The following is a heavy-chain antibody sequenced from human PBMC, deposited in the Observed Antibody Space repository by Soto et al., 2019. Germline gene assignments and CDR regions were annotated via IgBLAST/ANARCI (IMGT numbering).Heavy chain of an antibody. CDR1: GASVSNGY. J-gene: IGHJ5*02. D-gene: IGHD3-22*01. CDR2: MYFGGSF. Sequence: QMQLQASGPGLVKPSETLSLTCNVSGASVSNGYWSWIRQPPGKALEWIGFMYFGGSFNYNPSLTSRATISVEPSKNPFSMKLTSVTAPGTAVYYCARSYYDSTGFAVDPWGQGTLVTVSS. V-gene: IGHV4-4*08. CDR3: ARSYYDSTGFAVDP.